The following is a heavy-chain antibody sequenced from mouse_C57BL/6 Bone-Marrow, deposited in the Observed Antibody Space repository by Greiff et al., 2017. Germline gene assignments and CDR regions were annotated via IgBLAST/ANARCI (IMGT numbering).Heavy chain of an antibody. Sequence: EVMLVESGGGLVKPGGYLKLSCAASGFTFSSYAMSWVRQTPEKRLEWVATISDGGSYTYYPDNVKGRFTISRDNAKNNLYLQMSHLKSEDTAMYYCARDRGQLRLNYFDYWGQGTTLTVSS. CDR1: GFTFSSYA. CDR3: ARDRGQLRLNYFDY. V-gene: IGHV5-4*01. D-gene: IGHD3-2*02. CDR2: ISDGGSYT. J-gene: IGHJ2*01.